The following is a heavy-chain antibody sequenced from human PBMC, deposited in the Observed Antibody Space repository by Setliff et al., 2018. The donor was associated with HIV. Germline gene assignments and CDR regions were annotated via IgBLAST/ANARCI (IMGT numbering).Heavy chain of an antibody. Sequence: PSETLSLTCAVYGGSFSGHFWTWIRQPPGKGLEWIGNINPNRDTNYNYISSMKGRLTLSLDTSKNQFSLTLRSVTAADTAVYYCASLLVFPAGGLFDFWGHGNLVTAPQ. D-gene: IGHD1-26*01. CDR3: ASLLVFPAGGLFDF. V-gene: IGHV4-34*01. CDR1: GGSFSGHF. CDR2: INPNRDT. J-gene: IGHJ4*01.